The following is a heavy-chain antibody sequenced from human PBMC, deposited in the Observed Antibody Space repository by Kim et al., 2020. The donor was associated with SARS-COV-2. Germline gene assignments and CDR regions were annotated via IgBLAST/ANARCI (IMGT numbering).Heavy chain of an antibody. CDR1: GGSISSYY. CDR3: ARGDYDILTGYYRIDY. Sequence: SETLSLTCTVSGGSISSYYWSWIRQPPGKGLEWIGYIYYSGSTNYNPSLKSRVTISVDTSKNQFSLKLSSVTAADTAVYYCARGDYDILTGYYRIDYWGQGTLVTVSS. J-gene: IGHJ4*02. V-gene: IGHV4-59*01. CDR2: IYYSGST. D-gene: IGHD3-9*01.